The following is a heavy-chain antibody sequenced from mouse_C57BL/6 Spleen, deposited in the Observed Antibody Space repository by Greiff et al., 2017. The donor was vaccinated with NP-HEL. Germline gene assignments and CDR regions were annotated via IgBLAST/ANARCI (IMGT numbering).Heavy chain of an antibody. CDR1: GYTFTDYN. D-gene: IGHD2-4*01. V-gene: IGHV1-18*01. CDR2: INPNNGGT. Sequence: VQLKESGPELVKPGASVKIPCKASGYTFTDYNMDWVKQSHGKSLEWIGDINPNNGGTIYNQKFKGKATLTVDKSSSTAYMELRSLTSEDTAVYYCARRGFYYDYAAYWGQGTLVTVSA. CDR3: ARRGFYYDYAAY. J-gene: IGHJ3*01.